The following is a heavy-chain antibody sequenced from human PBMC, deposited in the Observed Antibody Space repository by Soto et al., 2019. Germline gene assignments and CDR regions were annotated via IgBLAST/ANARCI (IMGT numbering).Heavy chain of an antibody. CDR2: IYYSGST. Sequence: TLALACTVSRGSISRSGNYCGGFRQTPGKGLEWIGYIYYSGSTYYNPSLKSRVTISVDTSKNQFSLKLSSVTAADTAVYYCARHSSSWVGGRLFAAFDIWGQGTMVT. D-gene: IGHD6-13*01. CDR1: RGSISRSGNY. CDR3: ARHSSSWVGGRLFAAFDI. J-gene: IGHJ3*02. V-gene: IGHV4-30-4*08.